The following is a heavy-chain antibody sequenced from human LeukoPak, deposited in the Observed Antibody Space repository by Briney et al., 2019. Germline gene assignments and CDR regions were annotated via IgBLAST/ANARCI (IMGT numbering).Heavy chain of an antibody. J-gene: IGHJ4*02. CDR1: GGTFSSYT. CDR2: IIPILGIA. D-gene: IGHD6-13*01. V-gene: IGHV1-69*04. CDR3: ARDTAAGSTDY. Sequence: SVKVPCKASGGTFSSYTISWVRQAPGQGLEWMGRIIPILGIANYAQKFQGRVTITADKSTSTAYMELSSLRSEDTAVYYCARDTAAGSTDYWGQGTLVTVSS.